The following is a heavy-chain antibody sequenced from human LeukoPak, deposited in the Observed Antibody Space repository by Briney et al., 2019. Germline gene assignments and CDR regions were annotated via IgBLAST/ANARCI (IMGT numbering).Heavy chain of an antibody. V-gene: IGHV4-30-4*01. CDR1: GGSISSSDDY. CDR2: IYYSGST. D-gene: IGHD1-14*01. Sequence: PSETLSLTCTVSGGSISSSDDYWSWIRQPPGKGLEWIGYIYYSGSTHYNPSLKNRITISVDTSKNQFSLRLSSVTAADTAVYFCARAPLTFYYGMDVWGQGTTVTVSS. J-gene: IGHJ6*02. CDR3: ARAPLTFYYGMDV.